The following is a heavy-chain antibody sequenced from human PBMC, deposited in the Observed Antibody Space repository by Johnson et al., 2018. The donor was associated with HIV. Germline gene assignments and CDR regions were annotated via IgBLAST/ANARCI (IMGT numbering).Heavy chain of an antibody. CDR3: AKCFWGSSLIDVFDM. V-gene: IGHV3-30-3*02. D-gene: IGHD6-13*01. Sequence: QVQLMESGGGVVQPGRSLRLSCAASGFTFSSYAMHWVRQAPGKGLEWVAVISYDGSNKYYADSVKGRFTISRDNSKNSLYLQMSSLRAEDTAMYHCAKCFWGSSLIDVFDMWGQGTMVTVSS. CDR2: ISYDGSNK. J-gene: IGHJ3*02. CDR1: GFTFSSYA.